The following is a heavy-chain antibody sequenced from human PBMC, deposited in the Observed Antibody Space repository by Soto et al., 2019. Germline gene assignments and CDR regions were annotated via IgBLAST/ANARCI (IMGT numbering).Heavy chain of an antibody. Sequence: GASVKVSCKASGYTFTSHAIHWVRQAPGQRLEWMGWINVGNGNTKYSQKSQGRVTFTRDTSASTAYMELSSLRSEDTAVYYCARGDFDDGGYYHSLLDYWGQGNMVTASS. CDR3: ARGDFDDGGYYHSLLDY. CDR2: INVGNGNT. D-gene: IGHD3-3*01. CDR1: GYTFTSHA. V-gene: IGHV1-3*01. J-gene: IGHJ4*02.